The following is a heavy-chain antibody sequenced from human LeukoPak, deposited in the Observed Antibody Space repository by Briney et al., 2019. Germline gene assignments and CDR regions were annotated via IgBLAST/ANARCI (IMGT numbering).Heavy chain of an antibody. CDR3: ASHADTTVTRWFDP. CDR1: GFTFSSYS. V-gene: IGHV3-21*01. D-gene: IGHD4-17*01. CDR2: ISSSSSYI. Sequence: GGSLRLSCAASGFTFSSYSMNWVRQAPGKGLEWVSYISSSSSYIYYADSVKGRFTISRDNAKNSLYLQMNSLRAEDTAVYYCASHADTTVTRWFDPWGQGTLVTVSS. J-gene: IGHJ5*02.